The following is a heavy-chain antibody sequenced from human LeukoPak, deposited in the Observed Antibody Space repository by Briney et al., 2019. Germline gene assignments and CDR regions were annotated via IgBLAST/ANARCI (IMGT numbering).Heavy chain of an antibody. V-gene: IGHV3-7*01. CDR1: GSTFSSYW. D-gene: IGHD2-15*01. CDR2: IKEDGSEK. CDR3: ARDVWYCSGGSCYSVGFDY. Sequence: GGSLRLSCAASGSTFSSYWMSWVRQVPGKGLEWVANIKEDGSEKHFVDSVKGRFTISRDNAKNSLYLQMNSLRAEDTAVYYCARDVWYCSGGSCYSVGFDYWGQGTLVTVSS. J-gene: IGHJ4*02.